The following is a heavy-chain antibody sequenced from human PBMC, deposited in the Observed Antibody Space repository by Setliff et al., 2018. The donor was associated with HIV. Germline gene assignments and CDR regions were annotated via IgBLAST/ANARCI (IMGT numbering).Heavy chain of an antibody. J-gene: IGHJ6*02. Sequence: AASVKVSCKASGYTFTSYDITWVRQATGQGLEWMGWLNPNSGNTGFTQKFQGRVTMTRNTSISTAYMELSSLRSEDTAVYYCARTQSLGGYYSRGHDYGMDVWGQGTTVTVSS. CDR2: LNPNSGNT. CDR3: ARTQSLGGYYSRGHDYGMDV. CDR1: GYTFTSYD. V-gene: IGHV1-8*01. D-gene: IGHD3-22*01.